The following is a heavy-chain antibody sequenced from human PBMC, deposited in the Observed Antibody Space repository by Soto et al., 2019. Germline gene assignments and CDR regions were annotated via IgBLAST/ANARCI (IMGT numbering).Heavy chain of an antibody. D-gene: IGHD2-21*02. J-gene: IGHJ5*02. V-gene: IGHV4-39*01. CDR3: ARHHILWGYCGGDCYPPPGFDP. CDR1: GGSISSSSYY. Sequence: PSETLSLTCTVSGGSISSSSYYWGWIRQPPGKGLEWIGSIYYSGSTYYNPSLKSRVTISVDTSKNQFSLKLSSVTAADTAVYYCARHHILWGYCGGDCYPPPGFDPWGQGTLVTVSS. CDR2: IYYSGST.